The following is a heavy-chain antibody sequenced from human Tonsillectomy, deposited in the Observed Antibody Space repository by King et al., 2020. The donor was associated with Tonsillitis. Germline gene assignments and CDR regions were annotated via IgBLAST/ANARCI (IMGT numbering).Heavy chain of an antibody. Sequence: VQLVESGGGLVQPGGSLRLTCAGSGLTFSNYWLRLVRQAPGKGLEWGANINIDGSAAYYVDSVKGRFTISRDNAKNSLYLRMNSLRGEDTAIYYCTKNGGEWGQGTLVTVSS. CDR3: TKNGGE. CDR1: GLTFSNYW. D-gene: IGHD2-21*01. V-gene: IGHV3-7*02. J-gene: IGHJ4*02. CDR2: INIDGSAA.